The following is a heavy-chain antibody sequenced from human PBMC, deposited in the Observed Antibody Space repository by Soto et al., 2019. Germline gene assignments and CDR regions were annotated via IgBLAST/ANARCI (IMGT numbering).Heavy chain of an antibody. Sequence: QVQLVQSGAEVKKPGSSVKVSCKASGGTFSSYTISWVRQAPGQGLEWMGRIIPILGIANYAQKFQGRVTITADKATSTAYMELSSLRSEDTAVYYCARVIGVAAAGFDYWGQGTLVTVSS. CDR3: ARVIGVAAAGFDY. V-gene: IGHV1-69*02. CDR2: IIPILGIA. J-gene: IGHJ4*02. D-gene: IGHD6-13*01. CDR1: GGTFSSYT.